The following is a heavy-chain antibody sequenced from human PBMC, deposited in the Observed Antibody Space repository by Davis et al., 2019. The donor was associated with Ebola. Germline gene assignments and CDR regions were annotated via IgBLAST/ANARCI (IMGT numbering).Heavy chain of an antibody. CDR2: IIPIFGTA. D-gene: IGHD5-18*01. Sequence: SVKVSCKASGGTFSSYAISWVRQAPGQGLEWMGGIIPIFGTANYAQKFQGRVTITADESTSTAYMELSSLRSEDTAVYYCARDPGRRIQLWSLDYWGQGTLVTVSS. CDR1: GGTFSSYA. CDR3: ARDPGRRIQLWSLDY. J-gene: IGHJ4*02. V-gene: IGHV1-69*13.